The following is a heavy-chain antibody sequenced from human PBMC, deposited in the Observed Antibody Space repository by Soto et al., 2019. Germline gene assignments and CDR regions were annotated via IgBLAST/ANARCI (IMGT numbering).Heavy chain of an antibody. Sequence: QVQLVQSGAEVKTPGSSLKVSCTVSGSRFSNYVISXVRQAPGHGLEWLGRIIPIFNTTQYAQKFQGRVTITADKSTNTASLELSSLTSDDTAVYYCAXXGXXKKXXXXXLVSLGYWGQGTLVTVSS. V-gene: IGHV1-69*06. CDR3: AXXGXXKKXXXXXLVSLGY. CDR2: IIPIFNTT. CDR1: GSRFSNYV. D-gene: IGHD7-27*01. J-gene: IGHJ4*02.